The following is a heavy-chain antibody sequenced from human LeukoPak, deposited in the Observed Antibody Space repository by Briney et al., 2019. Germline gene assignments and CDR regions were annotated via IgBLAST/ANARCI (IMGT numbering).Heavy chain of an antibody. CDR2: IKQDGSEK. Sequence: PGGALILYCAASGFTFSSYWMSWVRQAPGKWLEGVANIKQDGSEKYYVDSVKGRFTISRDNAKNSLYLQMNSLRAEDTAVYYCAREVYCSSTSCYSEFDYWGQGTLVTVSS. CDR1: GFTFSSYW. CDR3: AREVYCSSTSCYSEFDY. V-gene: IGHV3-7*01. J-gene: IGHJ4*02. D-gene: IGHD2-2*01.